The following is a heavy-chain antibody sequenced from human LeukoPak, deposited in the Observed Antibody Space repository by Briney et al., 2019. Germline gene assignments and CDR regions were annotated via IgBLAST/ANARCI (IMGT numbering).Heavy chain of an antibody. D-gene: IGHD5-24*01. J-gene: IGHJ4*02. Sequence: SETLSLTCTVSGGSISSSTYYWSWIRQPPGKGLEWIGYIYYSGSTNYNPSLKSRVTISVDTSKNQFSLKLSSVTAADTAVYYCARAQSGWLQSGPYYYFDYWGQGTLVTVSS. V-gene: IGHV4-61*01. CDR1: GGSISSSTYY. CDR3: ARAQSGWLQSGPYYYFDY. CDR2: IYYSGST.